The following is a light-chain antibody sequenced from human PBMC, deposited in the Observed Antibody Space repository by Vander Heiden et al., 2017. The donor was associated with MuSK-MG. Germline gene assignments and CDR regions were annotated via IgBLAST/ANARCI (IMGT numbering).Light chain of an antibody. CDR1: QSISTY. Sequence: DIQMTQSRSSLSASVGDRVTITCRASQSISTYLNWYQQKPRKAPKLLIYTASSLQSGVPSRFSGSGSGTYFTLTISSVQPEDFATYYCQQSDSTPFTFGHGTTVDIK. J-gene: IGKJ3*01. V-gene: IGKV1-39*01. CDR3: QQSDSTPFT. CDR2: TAS.